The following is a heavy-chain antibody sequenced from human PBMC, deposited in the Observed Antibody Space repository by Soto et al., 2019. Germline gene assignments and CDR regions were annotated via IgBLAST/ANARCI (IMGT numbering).Heavy chain of an antibody. V-gene: IGHV4-31*03. J-gene: IGHJ6*01. CDR1: GGSISSGGYY. CDR2: IYYSGST. Sequence: SETLSLTCTVSGGSISSGGYYWSWIRHHPGKGLEWIGYIYYSGSTYYNPSLKSRVTISVDTSKNQFSLKLSSVTAADTAVYYCAREVTVTRGVNPGMEVWGQGTTVNVSS. D-gene: IGHD4-4*01. CDR3: AREVTVTRGVNPGMEV.